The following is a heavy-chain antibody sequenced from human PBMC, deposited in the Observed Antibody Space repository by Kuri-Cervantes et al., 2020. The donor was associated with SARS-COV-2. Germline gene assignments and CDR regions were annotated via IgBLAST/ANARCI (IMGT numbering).Heavy chain of an antibody. V-gene: IGHV4-61*01. Sequence: SETLSLTCIVSGGSVSSGSHYWSWIRQPPGKGLEWIGYIYYSGSTKYNPSLKSRVTMSVDTSKNQFSLKLSSVTAADTAVYYCARVRIFGVPGFAFDIWGQGGMVTVSS. CDR2: IYYSGST. J-gene: IGHJ3*02. CDR3: ARVRIFGVPGFAFDI. D-gene: IGHD3-3*01. CDR1: GGSVSSGSHY.